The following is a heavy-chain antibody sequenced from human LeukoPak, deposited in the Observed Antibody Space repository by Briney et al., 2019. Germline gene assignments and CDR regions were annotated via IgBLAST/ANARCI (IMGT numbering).Heavy chain of an antibody. CDR2: ISYDGSNK. CDR3: GGMDV. J-gene: IGHJ6*02. V-gene: IGHV3-30-3*01. Sequence: PGGSLRLSCAASGFTFSSYAMHWVRQAPGKGLEWVAVISYDGSNKYYADSVKGRFTISRDNSKNTLYLQMNSLRAEDTAVYYCGGMDVWGQGTTVTVSS. CDR1: GFTFSSYA.